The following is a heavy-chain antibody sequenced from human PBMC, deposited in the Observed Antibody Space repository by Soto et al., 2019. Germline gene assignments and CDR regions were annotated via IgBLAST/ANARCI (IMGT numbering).Heavy chain of an antibody. CDR1: GGTFSSYT. D-gene: IGHD2-15*01. CDR3: AGWSGGSCYRDNWFDP. V-gene: IGHV1-69*02. J-gene: IGHJ5*02. Sequence: QVQLVQSGAEVKKPGSSVKLSCKASGGTFSSYTISWVRQAPGQGLVWMGRIIPILGIANYAQKVQGRVTITADNSTSTAYMELSSLRSEDTAVYYCAGWSGGSCYRDNWFDPWGQGTLVTVSS. CDR2: IIPILGIA.